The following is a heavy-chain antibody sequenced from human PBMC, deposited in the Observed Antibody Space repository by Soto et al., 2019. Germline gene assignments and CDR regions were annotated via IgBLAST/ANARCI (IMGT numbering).Heavy chain of an antibody. CDR3: ARVYGPVYFDY. CDR1: GYTFTTYG. CDR2: ISPYNGNT. J-gene: IGHJ4*02. D-gene: IGHD3-10*01. Sequence: ASVKVSCKASGYTFTTYGLSWVRQAPGQGLEWMGWISPYNGNTKYGQKLQGRVTMTTDTSTNTAYMELTSLRSDGTAVYYCARVYGPVYFDYWHQGXLVTVSS. V-gene: IGHV1-18*01.